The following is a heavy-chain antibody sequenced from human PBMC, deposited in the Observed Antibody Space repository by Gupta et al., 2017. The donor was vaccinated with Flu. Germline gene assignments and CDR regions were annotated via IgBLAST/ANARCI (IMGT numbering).Heavy chain of an antibody. J-gene: IGHJ4*02. D-gene: IGHD4-17*01. CDR3: ARASPDYGDYSYFDH. CDR2: ISSVGNTV. Sequence: EVLLVESGGGLVQPGGSLRLSCEASGFILSNSEMNWVRQAPGKGLEGVSYISSVGNTVYYADSVKGRFTISRDNAKNSLYLQMNSLRAEDTAVYYCARASPDYGDYSYFDHWGQGALVTVSS. V-gene: IGHV3-48*03. CDR1: GFILSNSE.